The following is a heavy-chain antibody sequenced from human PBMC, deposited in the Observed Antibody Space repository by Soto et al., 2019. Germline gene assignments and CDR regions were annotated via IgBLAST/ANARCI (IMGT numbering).Heavy chain of an antibody. J-gene: IGHJ5*01. Sequence: PSETLSLTCTVSGGSISSGGYYWSWIRQHPGKGLEWIGYIYYSGSTYYNPSLKSRVTISVDTSKNQFSLKLSPVTAADTAVYYCARVGYYDYVWGSYRPAEFYSWC. D-gene: IGHD3-16*02. CDR3: ARVGYYDYVWGSYRPAEFYS. V-gene: IGHV4-31*03. CDR2: IYYSGST. CDR1: GGSISSGGYY.